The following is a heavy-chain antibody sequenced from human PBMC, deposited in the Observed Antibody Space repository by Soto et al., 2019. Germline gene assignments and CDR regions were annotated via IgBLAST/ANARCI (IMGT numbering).Heavy chain of an antibody. V-gene: IGHV3-23*01. D-gene: IGHD3-22*01. J-gene: IGHJ3*02. CDR3: AKPLRSPRYYDSSQDAFDI. CDR1: GFTFSSYA. CDR2: ISGSGGST. Sequence: GVLILSCAASGFTFSSYAMSWVRQAPGKGLEWVSAISGSGGSTYYADSVKGRFTISRDNSKNTLYLQMNSLRAEDTAVYYCAKPLRSPRYYDSSQDAFDISGQGTMVTVSS.